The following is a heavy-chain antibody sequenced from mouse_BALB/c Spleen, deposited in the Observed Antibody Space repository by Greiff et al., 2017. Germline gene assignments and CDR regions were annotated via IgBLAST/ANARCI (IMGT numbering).Heavy chain of an antibody. CDR1: GYTFTSYT. Sequence: QVQLQQSGAELARPGASVKMSCKASGYTFTSYTMHWVKQRPGQGLEWIGYINPSSGYTNYNQKFKDKATLTADKSSSTAYMQLSSLTSEDSAVYYCARSPHYYGSSYVDPLYYFDYWGQGTTLTVSS. CDR3: ARSPHYYGSSYVDPLYYFDY. V-gene: IGHV1-4*01. D-gene: IGHD1-1*01. CDR2: INPSSGYT. J-gene: IGHJ2*01.